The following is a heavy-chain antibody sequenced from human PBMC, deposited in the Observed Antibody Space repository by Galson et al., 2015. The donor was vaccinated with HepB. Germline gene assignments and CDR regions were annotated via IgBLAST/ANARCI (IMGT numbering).Heavy chain of an antibody. D-gene: IGHD2-2*01. Sequence: SVKVSCKASGYTFTSYGISWVRQAPGQGLEWMGWISAYNGNTNYAQKLQGRVTMTTDTSTSTAYMELRSLRSDDTAVYYCARPRVVPAAIYYYYGMDVWGQGTTVTVSS. CDR1: GYTFTSYG. V-gene: IGHV1-18*01. J-gene: IGHJ6*02. CDR3: ARPRVVPAAIYYYYGMDV. CDR2: ISAYNGNT.